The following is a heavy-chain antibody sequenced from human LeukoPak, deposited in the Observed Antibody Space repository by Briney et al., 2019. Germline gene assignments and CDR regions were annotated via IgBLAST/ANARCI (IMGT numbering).Heavy chain of an antibody. D-gene: IGHD1-7*01. CDR1: GYSISSGCY. CDR3: AKVGNWNYNYFDY. J-gene: IGHJ4*02. Sequence: SETLSLTCTVSGYSISSGCYWGWIRQPPGKGLEWIGSIYHSGSTYYNPSLKSRVTISVDTSKNQFSLKLSSVTAADTAVYYCAKVGNWNYNYFDYWGQGTLVTVSS. V-gene: IGHV4-38-2*02. CDR2: IYHSGST.